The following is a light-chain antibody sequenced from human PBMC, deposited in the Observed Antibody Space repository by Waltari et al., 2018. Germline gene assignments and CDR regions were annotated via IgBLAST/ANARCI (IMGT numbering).Light chain of an antibody. Sequence: SLGERATINCKSSQNVLYSSNNRNYLAWYQVKPGQPPKVLIYWASMRENGVPDRFSGSGSGTDFTLTINSLQAEDMAVYYCQQYYSSPWTFGQGTKVEIK. J-gene: IGKJ1*01. CDR2: WAS. V-gene: IGKV4-1*01. CDR3: QQYYSSPWT. CDR1: QNVLYSSNNRNY.